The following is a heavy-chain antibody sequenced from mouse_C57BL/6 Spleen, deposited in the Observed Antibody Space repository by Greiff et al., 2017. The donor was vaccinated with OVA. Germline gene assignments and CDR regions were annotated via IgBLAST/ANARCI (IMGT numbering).Heavy chain of an antibody. CDR2: ISSGSSTT. D-gene: IGHD1-1*01. Sequence: EVMLVESGGGLVKPGGSLKLSCAASGFTFSDYGMHWVRQAPEKGLEWVAYISSGSSTTYYADTVKGRFTIPRDNAKNTLFLQITSLMSEDTAMYDVARGGDYYGSSPWFAYWGQGTLVTVSA. CDR1: GFTFSDYG. J-gene: IGHJ3*01. V-gene: IGHV5-17*01. CDR3: ARGGDYYGSSPWFAY.